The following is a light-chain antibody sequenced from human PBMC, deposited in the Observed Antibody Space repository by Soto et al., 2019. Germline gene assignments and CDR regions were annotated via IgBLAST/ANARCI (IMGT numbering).Light chain of an antibody. V-gene: IGLV2-8*01. CDR3: SSYAGSNIL. J-gene: IGLJ2*01. CDR1: SSDVGGYNF. CDR2: EVT. Sequence: QSALTQPPSASGSPGQSVTISCTGTSSDVGGYNFVSWYQHHPGKGPKLMIYEVTKRPSGVPDRFSGSKSGNTASLTVSGLQTEDEADYYCSSYAGSNILFGGGTKLTVL.